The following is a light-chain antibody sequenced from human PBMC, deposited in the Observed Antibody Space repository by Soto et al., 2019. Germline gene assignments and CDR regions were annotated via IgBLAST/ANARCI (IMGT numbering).Light chain of an antibody. CDR1: QDIYNY. CDR2: DAS. J-gene: IGKJ4*01. CDR3: QQSHTLPLT. V-gene: IGKV1-33*01. Sequence: DIQMTQSPSSLSASVGDRVTITCQASQDIYNYLNWYQHKPGKAPELLIYDASNLKPGVPSRFSGSVSGTDFTFAISSLQPEYIPTDYCQQSHTLPLTFGGGTKVQI.